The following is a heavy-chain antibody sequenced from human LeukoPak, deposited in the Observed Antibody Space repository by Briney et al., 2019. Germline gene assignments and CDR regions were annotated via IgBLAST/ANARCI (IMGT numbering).Heavy chain of an antibody. D-gene: IGHD3-22*01. Sequence: ASVKVSCKASGYTFTSYDINWVRQAPGQGLEWMGWISAYNGNTNYAQKLQGRVTMTTDTSTSTAYMELRSLRSDDTAVYYCARDSPLDYDSSGYLDYWGQGTLVTVSS. CDR1: GYTFTSYD. V-gene: IGHV1-18*01. J-gene: IGHJ4*02. CDR2: ISAYNGNT. CDR3: ARDSPLDYDSSGYLDY.